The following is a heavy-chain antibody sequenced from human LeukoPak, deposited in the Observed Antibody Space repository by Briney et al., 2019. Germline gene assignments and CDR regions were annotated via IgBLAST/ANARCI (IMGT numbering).Heavy chain of an antibody. CDR3: ARARYYGDPDAFDI. D-gene: IGHD4-17*01. V-gene: IGHV4-4*07. J-gene: IGHJ3*02. CDR2: IYTSGST. CDR1: GGSISSYY. Sequence: SETLSLTCTVFGGSISSYYRSWIRQPAGKGLEWIGRIYTSGSTNYNPSLKSRVTISVDKSKNQFSLKLSSVTAADTAVYYCARARYYGDPDAFDIWGQGTMVTVSS.